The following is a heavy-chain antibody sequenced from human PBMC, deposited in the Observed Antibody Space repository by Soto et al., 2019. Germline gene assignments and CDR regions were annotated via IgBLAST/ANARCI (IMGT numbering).Heavy chain of an antibody. CDR2: IVGDGSTT. J-gene: IGHJ5*02. Sequence: EVQLVESGGGLVQPGGSLRLSCAASGFTFSTYWMHWVRQAPGKGLVWVSRIVGDGSTTNYAASVQGRFPISRDHARNMLCVPGSGMRAADTAVYYWARGGLRSYWFDPWGQGTLVSVSS. CDR3: ARGGLRSYWFDP. D-gene: IGHD3-10*01. V-gene: IGHV3-74*01. CDR1: GFTFSTYW.